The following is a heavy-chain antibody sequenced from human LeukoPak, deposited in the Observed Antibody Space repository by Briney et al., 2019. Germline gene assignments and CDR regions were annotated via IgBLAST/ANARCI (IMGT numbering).Heavy chain of an antibody. J-gene: IGHJ4*02. CDR1: GFTFSSYS. CDR3: ARSGATVTTDYFDY. V-gene: IGHV3-21*01. D-gene: IGHD4-17*01. CDR2: ISSSSSYI. Sequence: GGSLRLSCAASGFTFSSYSMNWVLQAPGKGLEWVSSISSSSSYIYYADSVKGRFTISRDNAKNSLYLQMNSLRAEDTAVYYCARSGATVTTDYFDYWAREPWSPSPQ.